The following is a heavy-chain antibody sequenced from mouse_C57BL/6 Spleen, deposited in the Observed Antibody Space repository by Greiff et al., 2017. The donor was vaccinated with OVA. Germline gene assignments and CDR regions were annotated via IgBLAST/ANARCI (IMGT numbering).Heavy chain of an antibody. Sequence: EVQLQQSGAELVKPGASVKLSCTASGFNIKDYYMHWVKQRTEQGLEWIGRIDPEDGETKYAPQFQGKATITADTSSNTAYLQLSSLTSEDTAGYYCARWDGDYWGQGTTLTVSS. D-gene: IGHD4-1*01. V-gene: IGHV14-2*01. J-gene: IGHJ2*01. CDR3: ARWDGDY. CDR2: IDPEDGET. CDR1: GFNIKDYY.